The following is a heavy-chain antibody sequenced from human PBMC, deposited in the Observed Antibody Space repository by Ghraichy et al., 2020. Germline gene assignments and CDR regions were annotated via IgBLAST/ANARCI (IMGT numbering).Heavy chain of an antibody. Sequence: QTLSLTCAVYGGSFSGYYWSWIRQPPGKGLEWIGEINHSGSTNYNPSLKSRVTISVDTSKNQFSLKLSSVTAADTAVYYCARGRVTYYDSSGYYRRRAAFDIWGQGTMVTVSS. V-gene: IGHV4-34*01. CDR3: ARGRVTYYDSSGYYRRRAAFDI. J-gene: IGHJ3*02. CDR1: GGSFSGYY. CDR2: INHSGST. D-gene: IGHD3-22*01.